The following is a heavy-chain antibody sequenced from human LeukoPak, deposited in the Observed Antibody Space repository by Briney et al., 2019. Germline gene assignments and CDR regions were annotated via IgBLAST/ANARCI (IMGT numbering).Heavy chain of an antibody. CDR2: ITKSGGTT. V-gene: IGHV3-23*01. D-gene: IGHD5-24*01. Sequence: GGSLRLSCLASGFTFSDYDMSWVRLAPGKGPEWVSAITKSGGTTYYADSVKGRFTISRDNSKNTLYLQMNSLRAEDTAVYYCAKAHGRDGYNWNYWGQGTLVTVSS. CDR3: AKAHGRDGYNWNY. J-gene: IGHJ4*02. CDR1: GFTFSDYD.